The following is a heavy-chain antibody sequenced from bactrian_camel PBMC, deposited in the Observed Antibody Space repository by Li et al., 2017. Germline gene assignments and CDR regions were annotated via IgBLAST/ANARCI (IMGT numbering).Heavy chain of an antibody. D-gene: IGHD1*01. J-gene: IGHJ4*01. CDR2: IDSDGVT. CDR1: GYTSSSFC. V-gene: IGHV3S26*01. Sequence: HVQLVESGGGSVRAGGSLSLSCTASGYTSSSFCMGWFRQAPGKEREGVAVIDSDGVTSYAESVKGRFTISKANAKDTLYLQMNSLKPDDTAVYYCAATGQMLSVAGCRTQGTQVTVS.